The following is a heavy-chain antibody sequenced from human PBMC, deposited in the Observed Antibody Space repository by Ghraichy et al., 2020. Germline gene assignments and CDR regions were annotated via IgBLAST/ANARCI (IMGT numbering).Heavy chain of an antibody. CDR3: ARFAPYCSSTSCYASQNNADFDY. CDR1: GGSISSSNW. D-gene: IGHD2-2*01. V-gene: IGHV4-4*02. CDR2: IYHSGST. J-gene: IGHJ4*02. Sequence: SETLSLTCAVSGGSISSSNWWSWVRQPPGKGLEWIGEIYHSGSTNYNPSLKSRVTISVDKSKNQFSLKLSSVTTADTAVYYCARFAPYCSSTSCYASQNNADFDYWGQGTLVTVSS.